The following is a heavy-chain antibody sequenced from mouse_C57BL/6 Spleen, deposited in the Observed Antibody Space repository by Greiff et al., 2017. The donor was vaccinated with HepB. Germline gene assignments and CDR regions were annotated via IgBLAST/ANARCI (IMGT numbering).Heavy chain of an antibody. D-gene: IGHD1-1*01. J-gene: IGHJ1*03. V-gene: IGHV1-52*01. CDR3: ARDLYYGSSDWYFDV. CDR1: GYTFTSYW. CDR2: IDPSDSET. Sequence: QVQLKQPGAELVRPGSSVKLSCKASGYTFTSYWMHWVKQRPIQGLEWIGNIDPSDSETHYNQKFKDKATLTVDKSSSTAYMQLSSLTSEDSAVYYCARDLYYGSSDWYFDVWGTGTTVTVSS.